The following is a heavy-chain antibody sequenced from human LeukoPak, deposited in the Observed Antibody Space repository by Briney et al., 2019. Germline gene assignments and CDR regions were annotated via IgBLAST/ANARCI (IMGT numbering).Heavy chain of an antibody. CDR1: GFTFNSYA. D-gene: IGHD6-6*01. CDR2: ITDTGGDT. J-gene: IGHJ4*02. Sequence: GGSLRLSCAASGFTFNSYAMSWVRQAPGKGLEWVSAITDTGGDTYHADSVKGRFTISRDNSKNTLYLQMNSLRAEDTATYYCAKGSSSSRPHYFDHWAPGTLVTVSS. V-gene: IGHV3-23*01. CDR3: AKGSSSSRPHYFDH.